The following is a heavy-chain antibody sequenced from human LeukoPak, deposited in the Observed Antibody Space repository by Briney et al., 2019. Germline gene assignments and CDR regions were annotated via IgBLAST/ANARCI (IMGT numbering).Heavy chain of an antibody. J-gene: IGHJ4*02. Sequence: GESLKISCKGSGYSFTSYWIGWVRLMPGKGLEWMGIIYPSDSDTRYSPSFQGQVTISADKSINTAYLQWSSLKASDTAMYYCARRLDLVGAAYFNYWGQGTLVTVSS. CDR2: IYPSDSDT. CDR1: GYSFTSYW. V-gene: IGHV5-51*01. CDR3: ARRLDLVGAAYFNY. D-gene: IGHD2-15*01.